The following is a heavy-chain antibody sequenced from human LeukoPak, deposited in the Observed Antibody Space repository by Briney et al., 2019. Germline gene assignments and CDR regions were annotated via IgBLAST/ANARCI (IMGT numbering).Heavy chain of an antibody. D-gene: IGHD7-27*01. V-gene: IGHV1-8*01. J-gene: IGHJ4*02. CDR3: ARGPPNWGYDY. CDR1: GYTSTSYD. CDR2: MSPNSGDT. Sequence: ASVKVSCKASGYTSTSYDFNWVRQATGQRPEWMGWMSPNSGDTGYAQKFQDRVTMTRNTSISTAYMELSSLRSDDTAVYYCARGPPNWGYDYWGPGTLVTVSS.